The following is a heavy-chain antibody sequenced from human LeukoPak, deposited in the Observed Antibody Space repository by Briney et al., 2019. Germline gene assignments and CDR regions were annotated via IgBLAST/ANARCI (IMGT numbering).Heavy chain of an antibody. CDR3: AHRLVGPPRKYAFDI. CDR1: GFSLSTSGVG. Sequence: SGPTLVNPTQTLTLTCTFSGFSLSTSGVGVGWIRQPPGKALEWLALIYWDDDKRYNPSLKSRLTITKNTSNNQVVLTMTNMDPVDTATYYCAHRLVGPPRKYAFDIWGQGTMVTVSS. J-gene: IGHJ3*02. CDR2: IYWDDDK. V-gene: IGHV2-5*02.